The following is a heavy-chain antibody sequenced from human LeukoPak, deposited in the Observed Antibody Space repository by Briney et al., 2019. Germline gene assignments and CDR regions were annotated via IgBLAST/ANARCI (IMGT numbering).Heavy chain of an antibody. CDR2: VSGNGDTK. CDR3: LSAYGGFLDY. J-gene: IGHJ4*02. CDR1: GFTFSSFE. Sequence: GGSLRLSCAASGFTFSSFEMNWVRQAPGKGLEWVSYVSGNGDTKYYAESVRGRFTISRDNAKNSLYLQMNSLRAEDTAVYYCLSAYGGFLDYWGQGTLVTVSS. D-gene: IGHD3-16*01. V-gene: IGHV3-48*03.